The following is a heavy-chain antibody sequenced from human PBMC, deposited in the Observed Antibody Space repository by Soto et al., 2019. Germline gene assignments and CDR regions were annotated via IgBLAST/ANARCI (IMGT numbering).Heavy chain of an antibody. V-gene: IGHV4-59*01. Sequence: QVQLQESGPGLVKPSETLSLTCTVSGGAISDYYWNWIRQPPGKGLEWIGYIHYTGSSNYSPSLKSRVTVAVDTARNQFSLTLRSVTAADTALYYGARGFLTSVAFEIWGQGTMVTGSS. CDR1: GGAISDYY. D-gene: IGHD4-17*01. J-gene: IGHJ3*02. CDR3: ARGFLTSVAFEI. CDR2: IHYTGSS.